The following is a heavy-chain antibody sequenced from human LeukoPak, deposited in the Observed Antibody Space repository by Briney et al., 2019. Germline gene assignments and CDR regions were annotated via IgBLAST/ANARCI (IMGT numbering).Heavy chain of an antibody. V-gene: IGHV1-2*04. CDR1: GYTFTGYY. J-gene: IGHJ4*02. CDR2: INPNSGGT. CDR3: ARDRSGPLGSTVYYFDY. Sequence: ASVKVSCKASGYTFTGYYMHWVRQAPGQGLEWMGWINPNSGGTNYAQKFQGWVTMTRDTSISTAYMELSRLRSDDTAVYYCARDRSGPLGSTVYYFDYWGQGTLVTVSS. D-gene: IGHD3-3*01.